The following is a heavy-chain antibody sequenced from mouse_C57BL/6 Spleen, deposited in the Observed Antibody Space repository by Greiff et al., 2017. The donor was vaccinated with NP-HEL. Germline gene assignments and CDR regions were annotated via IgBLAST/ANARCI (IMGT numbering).Heavy chain of an antibody. CDR3: ARSYYYYGSSYWYAMDF. J-gene: IGHJ4*01. Sequence: QVQLQQSGAELVRPGTSVKVSCKASGYAFTNYLIEWVKQRPGQGLEGIGVFNLGSGGTNYNEKFKGKATLTADKSSSTAYMQLSSLTSEDSAVYFCARSYYYYGSSYWYAMDFWGQGTSVTVSS. D-gene: IGHD1-1*01. CDR2: FNLGSGGT. V-gene: IGHV1-54*01. CDR1: GYAFTNYL.